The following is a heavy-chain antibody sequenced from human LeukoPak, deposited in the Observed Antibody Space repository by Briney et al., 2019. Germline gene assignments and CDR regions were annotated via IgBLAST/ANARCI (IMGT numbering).Heavy chain of an antibody. J-gene: IGHJ4*02. Sequence: GGSLRLSCAASGFTFSSYGMHWVRQAPGRGLEWVAVVWYDGSNKYYADSVKGRFTISRDNPKNTLYLQMNSLRTEDTAVYYCAKHAPSDYWGQGTLVTVSS. CDR2: VWYDGSNK. D-gene: IGHD2-2*01. V-gene: IGHV3-30*02. CDR1: GFTFSSYG. CDR3: AKHAPSDY.